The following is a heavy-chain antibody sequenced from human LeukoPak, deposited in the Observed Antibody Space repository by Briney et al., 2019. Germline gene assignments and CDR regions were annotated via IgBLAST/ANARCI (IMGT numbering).Heavy chain of an antibody. Sequence: GGTLRLSCAASGFTFSSDSMNWVCQAPRKGLEWVSSISSSSSYIYYADSVKGRFTISRDNAKNSLYLQMNSLRAEDTAVYYCARDWDVNFDYWGQGTLVTVSS. D-gene: IGHD1-26*01. J-gene: IGHJ4*02. V-gene: IGHV3-21*01. CDR3: ARDWDVNFDY. CDR2: ISSSSSYI. CDR1: GFTFSSDS.